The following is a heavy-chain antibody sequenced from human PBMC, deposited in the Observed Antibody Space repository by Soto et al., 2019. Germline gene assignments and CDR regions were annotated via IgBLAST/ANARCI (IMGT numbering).Heavy chain of an antibody. Sequence: WGSLRLSCAASGFAFSSNYMSWVRQAPGKGLEWVSVIYMGGSTYYLDSVKGRFTISRDNSKNKLYLQMKRLRAEDNAVYYCARDRNGYDHYGMDVWGNGIPVTFSS. J-gene: IGHJ6*04. CDR1: GFAFSSNY. V-gene: IGHV3-53*01. D-gene: IGHD5-12*01. CDR3: ARDRNGYDHYGMDV. CDR2: IYMGGST.